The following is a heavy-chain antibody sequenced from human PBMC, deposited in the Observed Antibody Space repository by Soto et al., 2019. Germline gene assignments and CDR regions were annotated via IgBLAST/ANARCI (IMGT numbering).Heavy chain of an antibody. V-gene: IGHV3-23*01. Sequence: GGSLRLSCVGSGFTFSVYWMSWARQAPGKGLEWVSAISGSGGSTYYADSVKGRFTISRDNSKNTLYLQMNSLRAEDTAVYYCAKDRPGLTLDYWGQEPWSPSPQ. CDR1: GFTFSVYW. CDR3: AKDRPGLTLDY. D-gene: IGHD6-6*01. J-gene: IGHJ4*01. CDR2: ISGSGGST.